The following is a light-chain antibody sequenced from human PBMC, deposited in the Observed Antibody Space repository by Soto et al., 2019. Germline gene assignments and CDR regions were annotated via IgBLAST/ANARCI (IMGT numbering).Light chain of an antibody. Sequence: QSVLTQPASVSGSPGQSITISCTGTSSDVGGYNYVSWYQQHPGKAPKLMIYDVSNRPSGVSNRFSGSKSGNTASLTISWLQAGDEADYYCSSYTSSSTLLYVFGTGTKVTVL. CDR3: SSYTSSSTLLYV. CDR1: SSDVGGYNY. J-gene: IGLJ1*01. CDR2: DVS. V-gene: IGLV2-14*01.